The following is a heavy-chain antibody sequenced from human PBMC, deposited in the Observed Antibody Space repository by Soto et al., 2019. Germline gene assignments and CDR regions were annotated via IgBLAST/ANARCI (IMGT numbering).Heavy chain of an antibody. CDR3: AREAAAGNIGYYYYGMDV. V-gene: IGHV4-30-4*01. CDR2: IYYSGST. Sequence: KTSETLSLTCTVSGGSISSGDYYWSWIRQPPGKGLEWIGYIYYSGSTYYNPSLKSRVTISVDTSKNQFSLKLSSVTAADTAVYYCAREAAAGNIGYYYYGMDVWGQGTTVTVS. D-gene: IGHD6-13*01. CDR1: GGSISSGDYY. J-gene: IGHJ6*02.